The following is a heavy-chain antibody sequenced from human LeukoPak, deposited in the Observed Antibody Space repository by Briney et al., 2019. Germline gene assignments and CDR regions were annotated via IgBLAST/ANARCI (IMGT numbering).Heavy chain of an antibody. D-gene: IGHD1-26*01. CDR2: IRYDGSNK. J-gene: IGHJ4*02. CDR1: GFTFSSYG. V-gene: IGHV3-30*02. Sequence: GGSLRLSCAASGFTFSSYGMRWVRQAPGKGLEWVAFIRYDGSNKYYADSVKGRFTISRDNSKNTLYLQMNSLRAEDTAVYYCAKDTHSGSYETKDYWGQGTLVTVSS. CDR3: AKDTHSGSYETKDY.